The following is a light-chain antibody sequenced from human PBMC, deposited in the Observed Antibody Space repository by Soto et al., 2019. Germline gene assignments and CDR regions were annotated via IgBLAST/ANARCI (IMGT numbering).Light chain of an antibody. J-gene: IGKJ2*01. CDR2: IAY. Sequence: EIVLSQSPGTLSLSPGERATLSCRASQSVISYYLAWYQQKPGQAPRLLIYIAYRRATDIPDRFSGSGSGTDFTLTISRLEPEDFAVYYCQLYGNSSYTFGQGTKLQIK. CDR1: QSVISYY. CDR3: QLYGNSSYT. V-gene: IGKV3-20*01.